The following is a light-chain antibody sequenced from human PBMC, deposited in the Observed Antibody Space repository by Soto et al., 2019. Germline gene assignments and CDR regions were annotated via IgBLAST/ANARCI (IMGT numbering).Light chain of an antibody. CDR1: QTISSW. V-gene: IGKV1-5*01. CDR3: QQYETFSGT. J-gene: IGKJ1*01. CDR2: DAS. Sequence: IQLTQSPSSLSASVGDRVTITCRASQTISSWLAWYQQKPGEAPKLLIYDASALPRGVPSRFSGSGSGTKFTLTIASLQPDDFATYYCQQYETFSGTFGPGTKVDSK.